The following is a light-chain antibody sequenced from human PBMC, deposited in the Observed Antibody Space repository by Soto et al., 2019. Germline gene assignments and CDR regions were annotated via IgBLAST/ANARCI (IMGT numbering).Light chain of an antibody. Sequence: AIHITHSLPSPCASVGCRITIPCRASQGIGKALGCYQQEPGKQPNVLSYGAYNLQSGVPPRFSVIGSGKDCTLAISTLQPEDSATYYCQQYNIYPTFGQGTLL. V-gene: IGKV1-6*01. J-gene: IGKJ5*01. CDR1: QGIGKA. CDR3: QQYNIYPT. CDR2: GAY.